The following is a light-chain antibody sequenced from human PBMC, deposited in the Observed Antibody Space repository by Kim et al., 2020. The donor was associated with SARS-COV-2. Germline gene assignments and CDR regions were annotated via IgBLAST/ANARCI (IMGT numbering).Light chain of an antibody. CDR3: QVWYSSSDHRWV. J-gene: IGLJ3*02. V-gene: IGLV3-21*04. CDR1: DIGTKN. Sequence: SYELTQPPSVSVAPGETATIACEGNDIGTKNVYWYRQEPGQSPVLIMYNDGERPSGVPVRFSVSKVGNTATLTIRWVEAGDEADYYCQVWYSSSDHRWVFGGGTQLTVL. CDR2: NDG.